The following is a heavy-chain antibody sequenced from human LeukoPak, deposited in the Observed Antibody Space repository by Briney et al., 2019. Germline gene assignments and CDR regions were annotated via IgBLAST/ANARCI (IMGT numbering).Heavy chain of an antibody. CDR2: IYYSGST. Sequence: SETLSLTCTVSGGSISGYYWSWFRQPPGKGLEWIGYIYYSGSTNYNPSLKSRVTISVDTSKNQFSLKLSSVTAADTAVYYCARLWYSSSWYYFDYWGQGTLVTVSS. J-gene: IGHJ4*02. V-gene: IGHV4-59*08. CDR1: GGSISGYY. CDR3: ARLWYSSSWYYFDY. D-gene: IGHD6-13*01.